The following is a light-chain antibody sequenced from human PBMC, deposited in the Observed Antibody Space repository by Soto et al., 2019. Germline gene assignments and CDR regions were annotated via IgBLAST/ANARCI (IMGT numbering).Light chain of an antibody. CDR3: QQYINGYT. V-gene: IGKV3-15*01. Sequence: EVVMTQSPATLSVFPGERVTLSCRASQSVSSSLAWYQQKPGQAPRLLIYSASTRATGIPARFSGSGSGTEFTLTXSXXESEXFAVYYCQQYINGYTFGQGTKLEIK. CDR2: SAS. CDR1: QSVSSS. J-gene: IGKJ2*01.